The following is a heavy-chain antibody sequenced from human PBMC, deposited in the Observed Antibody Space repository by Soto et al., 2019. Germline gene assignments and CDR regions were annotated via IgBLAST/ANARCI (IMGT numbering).Heavy chain of an antibody. J-gene: IGHJ3*02. CDR3: RRQNALES. CDR2: IHPSDSAT. Sequence: GAYQTISCKASRHSFASYWINWVRQMPGKALERMGRIHPSDSATDYSPSLQGHVTISADKFIRTAYLQWSSLKASDTAMYYCRRQNALESWRQGTRVT. V-gene: IGHV5-10-1*01. CDR1: RHSFASYW.